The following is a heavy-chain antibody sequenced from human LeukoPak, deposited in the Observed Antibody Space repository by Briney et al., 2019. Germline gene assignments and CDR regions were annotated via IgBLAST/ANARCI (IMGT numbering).Heavy chain of an antibody. CDR3: ARGGYSSSWFWGN. Sequence: GGSLRLSCAASGFTFSSYWMTWVRQAPGKGLEWVANIKQDGSEKYYVDSVKGRFTISRDNAKNSLFLQMDSLRAEDTAVYYCARGGYSSSWFWGNWGQGTLVTVSS. D-gene: IGHD6-13*01. J-gene: IGHJ4*02. V-gene: IGHV3-7*01. CDR2: IKQDGSEK. CDR1: GFTFSSYW.